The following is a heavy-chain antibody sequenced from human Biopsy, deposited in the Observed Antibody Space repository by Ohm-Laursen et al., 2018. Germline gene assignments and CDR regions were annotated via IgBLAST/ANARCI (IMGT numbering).Heavy chain of an antibody. CDR1: GDSITRSY. V-gene: IGHV4-59*01. Sequence: TLSLTCTLSGDSITRSYWSWIRQSPGKGLEWIGYFRFEDRTSYNSSLKSRVTISADTSKNQFSLRLSSVTAADTAVYYCALGGGSYVNFDYWGQGTLVTVSS. D-gene: IGHD1-26*01. CDR2: FRFEDRT. CDR3: ALGGGSYVNFDY. J-gene: IGHJ4*02.